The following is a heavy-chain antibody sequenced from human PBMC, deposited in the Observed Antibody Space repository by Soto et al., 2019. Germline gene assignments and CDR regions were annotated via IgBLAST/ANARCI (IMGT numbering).Heavy chain of an antibody. J-gene: IGHJ4*02. CDR2: IIPIFGTA. CDR3: ASPGGSYYGGVVF. V-gene: IGHV1-69*13. CDR1: GGTFSSYA. Sequence: GASVKVSRKASGGTFSSYAISWVRQAPGQGLEWMGGIIPIFGTADYAQKFQGRVTITADESTSAAYMELNSLRSEDTAVYYCASPGGSYYGGVVFWGQGTVVTVSS. D-gene: IGHD1-26*01.